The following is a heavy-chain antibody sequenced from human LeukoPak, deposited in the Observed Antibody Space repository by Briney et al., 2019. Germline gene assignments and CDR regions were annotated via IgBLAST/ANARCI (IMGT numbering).Heavy chain of an antibody. D-gene: IGHD5-24*01. V-gene: IGHV3-7*01. J-gene: IGHJ4*02. CDR2: IKQDGSNK. CDR3: AKRGRWLQLNSFDY. CDR1: GFTFSSYW. Sequence: PGGSLRLSCAASGFTFSSYWMSWVRQAPGKGLEWVANIKQDGSNKYYADSVKGRFTISRDNSKNTLYLQMNSLRAEDTAVYYCAKRGRWLQLNSFDYWGQGTLVTVSS.